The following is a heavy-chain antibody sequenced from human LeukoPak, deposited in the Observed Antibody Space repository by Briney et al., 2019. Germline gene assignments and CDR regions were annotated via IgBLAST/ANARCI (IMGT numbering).Heavy chain of an antibody. CDR2: IIPIFGTA. D-gene: IGHD3-22*01. V-gene: IGHV1-69*01. J-gene: IGHJ4*02. CDR1: GGSFSRYA. CDR3: ARGSGETGGYYYVY. Sequence: GAWVKVSCKASGGSFSRYAISWVRQAPGQGLEWMGGIIPIFGTANYAQKFQGRVTITADESTRTAYMELRTLRSEDTAIYYCARGSGETGGYYYVYWGRGTPVTVSS.